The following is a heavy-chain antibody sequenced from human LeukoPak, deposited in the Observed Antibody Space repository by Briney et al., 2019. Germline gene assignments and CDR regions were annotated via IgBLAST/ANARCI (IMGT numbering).Heavy chain of an antibody. J-gene: IGHJ6*03. CDR3: ARDRAGTTLIRHHDYYYMDV. Sequence: PGGTLRLSCAASGVTSISYGMSWVRQAPGKGLEWVSFITGAGGSTTKYADSVEGRFTISRDSAKNSLYLQMNSLRAEDTAVYYCARDRAGTTLIRHHDYYYMDVWGKGTTVTVSS. CDR1: GVTSISYG. CDR2: ITGAGGSTT. D-gene: IGHD1-1*01. V-gene: IGHV3-23*01.